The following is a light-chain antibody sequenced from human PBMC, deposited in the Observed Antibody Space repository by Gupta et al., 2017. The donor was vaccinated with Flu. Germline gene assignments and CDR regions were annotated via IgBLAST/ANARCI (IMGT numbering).Light chain of an antibody. CDR3: SACDDNMRTPEL. CDR1: SSNIGSNC. CDR2: RTI. Sequence: GQRVTISCSRSSSNIGSNCLYFSQQLPGSAPKLLIYRTIQRPLVIPDHFSGSKSVTSSSLAIRFLRSDDEGYYYCSACDDNMRTPELFGGGT. V-gene: IGLV1-47*01. J-gene: IGLJ3*02.